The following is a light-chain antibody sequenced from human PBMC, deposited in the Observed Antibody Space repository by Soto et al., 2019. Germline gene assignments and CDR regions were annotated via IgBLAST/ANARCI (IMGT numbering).Light chain of an antibody. CDR3: GTWDSSLSAWV. V-gene: IGLV1-51*01. Sequence: QSVLTQPPSVSAAPGQRVTISCSGSSSNIGSNAVSWYQHLPGTAPKYVIYDNDKRPSGIPDRFSGSRSGTSATLGITGLQTGDEADYYCGTWDSSLSAWVFGGGIKLTVL. CDR1: SSNIGSNA. CDR2: DND. J-gene: IGLJ3*02.